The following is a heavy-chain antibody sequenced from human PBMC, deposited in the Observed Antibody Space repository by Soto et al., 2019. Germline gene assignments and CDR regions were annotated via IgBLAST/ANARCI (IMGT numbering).Heavy chain of an antibody. CDR3: ASDLSPYYYYALDV. CDR2: FYSGART. V-gene: IGHV3-53*03. D-gene: IGHD3-16*02. J-gene: IGHJ6*02. Sequence: PGGSLRLSCATSGFTASPNYMTWVRQAPGKGLEWVAIFYSGARTYYRDSVKGRFTISRDRSKSTLFLQMNNLTDEDTAVYFCASDLSPYYYYALDVWGQGTTVTVSS. CDR1: GFTASPNY.